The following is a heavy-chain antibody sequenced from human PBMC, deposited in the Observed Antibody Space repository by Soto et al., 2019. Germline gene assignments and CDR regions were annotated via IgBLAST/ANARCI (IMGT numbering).Heavy chain of an antibody. J-gene: IGHJ6*02. D-gene: IGHD3-22*01. Sequence: QVQLQESGPGLVKPSETLSLTCTVSGGSISSYYWSWIRQPPVKGLEWIGYIYYSGSTNYNPSLKSRVTISVDTSKNQFSLKLSSVTAADTAVSYCARTGVSSGYSSYYYYYGMDVWGPGTTVTVSS. V-gene: IGHV4-59*01. CDR1: GGSISSYY. CDR3: ARTGVSSGYSSYYYYYGMDV. CDR2: IYYSGST.